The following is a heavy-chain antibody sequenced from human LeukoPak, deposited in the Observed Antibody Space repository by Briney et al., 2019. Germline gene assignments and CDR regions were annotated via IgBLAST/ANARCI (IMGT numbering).Heavy chain of an antibody. CDR3: ARPYCSSTSCYEWFDP. D-gene: IGHD2-2*01. CDR2: INPNSGGT. Sequence: ASVKVSCKASGYTFTGSYIHWVRQAPGQGLEWMGWINPNSGGTNYAQKFQGRVTMTRDTSISTAYMELSRLRSDDTAVYYCARPYCSSTSCYEWFDPWGQGTLVTVSS. CDR1: GYTFTGSY. J-gene: IGHJ5*02. V-gene: IGHV1-2*02.